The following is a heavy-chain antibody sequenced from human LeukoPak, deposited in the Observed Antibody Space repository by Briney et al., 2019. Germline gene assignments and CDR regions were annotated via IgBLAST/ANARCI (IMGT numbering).Heavy chain of an antibody. CDR1: GGSINSYY. CDR2: IYYSGST. D-gene: IGHD2-8*01. V-gene: IGHV4-59*01. Sequence: SETPSLTCTVSGGSINSYYWSWIRQPPGKGLEWIGYIYYSGSTNYNPSLKSRVTISRDTSKNQFSLKLRSVTAADTAVYYCTSGGMVSGDYWGHGTLVTVSS. J-gene: IGHJ4*01. CDR3: TSGGMVSGDY.